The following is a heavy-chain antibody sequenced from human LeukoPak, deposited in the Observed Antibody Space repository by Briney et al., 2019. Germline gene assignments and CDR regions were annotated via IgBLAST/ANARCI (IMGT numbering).Heavy chain of an antibody. V-gene: IGHV3-23*01. CDR3: ARDPYSSSWYDGGFDY. D-gene: IGHD6-13*01. Sequence: PGGSLRLSCAASGFTFSSYAMSWVRQAPGKGLEWVSAISGSGGSTYYADSVKGRFTISRDNAKNSLYLQMNSLRAEDTAVYYCARDPYSSSWYDGGFDYWGQGTLVTVSS. CDR1: GFTFSSYA. J-gene: IGHJ4*02. CDR2: ISGSGGST.